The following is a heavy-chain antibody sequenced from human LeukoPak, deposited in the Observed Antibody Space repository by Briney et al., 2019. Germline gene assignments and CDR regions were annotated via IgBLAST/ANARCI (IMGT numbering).Heavy chain of an antibody. CDR2: INSDGSST. CDR3: ARGQGGYSYGPFDY. Sequence: GGSLRLSCAAPGFTFSSYWMHWVRQAPGKGLVWVSRINSDGSSTSYADSVKGRFTISRDNAKNTLYLQMNSLRAEDTAVYYCARGQGGYSYGPFDYWGQGTLVTVSS. J-gene: IGHJ4*02. D-gene: IGHD5-18*01. CDR1: GFTFSSYW. V-gene: IGHV3-74*01.